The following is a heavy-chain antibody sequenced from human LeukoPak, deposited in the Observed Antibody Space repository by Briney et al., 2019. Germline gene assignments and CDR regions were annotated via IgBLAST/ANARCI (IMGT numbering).Heavy chain of an antibody. Sequence: GGSLRLSCAASGFTFSSYGMSWVRQAPGKGLEWVSAISGSGGSTYYADSVKGRFTISRDNSKNTLYLQMNSLRAEDTAVYYCAKGGGYSYGRAYYFDYWGQGTLVTVSS. CDR1: GFTFSSYG. V-gene: IGHV3-23*01. D-gene: IGHD5-18*01. CDR3: AKGGGYSYGRAYYFDY. J-gene: IGHJ4*02. CDR2: ISGSGGST.